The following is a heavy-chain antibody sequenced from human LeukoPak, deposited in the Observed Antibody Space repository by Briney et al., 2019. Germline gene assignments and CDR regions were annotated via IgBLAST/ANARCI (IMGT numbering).Heavy chain of an antibody. CDR1: GGSISSYY. Sequence: SETLSLTCTVSGGSISSYYWSWIRQPAGKGLEWIGRIYTSGSTNYNPSLKSRVTMPVDTSKNQFSLKLSSVTAADTAVYYCARFRAAAGNNWFDPWGQGTLVTVSS. V-gene: IGHV4-4*07. CDR3: ARFRAAAGNNWFDP. CDR2: IYTSGST. D-gene: IGHD6-13*01. J-gene: IGHJ5*02.